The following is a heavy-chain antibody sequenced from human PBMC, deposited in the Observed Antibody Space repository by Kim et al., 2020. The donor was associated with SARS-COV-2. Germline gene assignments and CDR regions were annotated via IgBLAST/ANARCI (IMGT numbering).Heavy chain of an antibody. Sequence: GGSLRLFCAASGFTVSSNYMSWVRQAPGKGLEWVSLIYSGGSTYYADSVKGRFTISRDISKNTLYLQMNSLRAEDTAVYYCAGAMVRGVIITGGMDVWGQGTTVTVSS. D-gene: IGHD3-10*01. CDR1: GFTVSSNY. J-gene: IGHJ6*02. CDR2: IYSGGST. V-gene: IGHV3-53*01. CDR3: AGAMVRGVIITGGMDV.